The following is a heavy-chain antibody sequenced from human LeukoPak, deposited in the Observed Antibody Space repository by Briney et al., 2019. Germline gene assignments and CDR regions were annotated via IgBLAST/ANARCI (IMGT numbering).Heavy chain of an antibody. CDR1: EFSVGSNY. CDR2: IYSGGST. CDR3: AKVGDSRTWILDY. V-gene: IGHV3-66*01. Sequence: PGGSLRLSCAASEFSVGSNYMTWVRQAPGKGLEWVSLIYSGGSTYYADSVKGRFTISRDNSKNTLYLQMNSLRAEDTAVYYCAKVGDSRTWILDYWGQGTLVTVSS. J-gene: IGHJ4*02. D-gene: IGHD3-22*01.